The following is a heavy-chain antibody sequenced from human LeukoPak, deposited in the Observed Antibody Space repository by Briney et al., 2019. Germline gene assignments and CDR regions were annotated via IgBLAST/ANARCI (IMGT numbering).Heavy chain of an antibody. D-gene: IGHD3-3*01. J-gene: IGHJ4*02. CDR2: ISYDGSNK. V-gene: IGHV3-30-3*01. Sequence: PGGSLRPSCAASGFTFSSYAMHWVRQAPGKGLEWVTVISYDGSNKYYADSVKGRFTISRDNSKNTLYLQMNSLRVEDTAVYYCARDSEFLEWLLDYWGQGTLVTVSS. CDR3: ARDSEFLEWLLDY. CDR1: GFTFSSYA.